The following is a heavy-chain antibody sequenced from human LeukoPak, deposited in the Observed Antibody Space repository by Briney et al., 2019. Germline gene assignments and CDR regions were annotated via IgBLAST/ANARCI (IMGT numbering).Heavy chain of an antibody. J-gene: IGHJ4*02. V-gene: IGHV4-4*02. Sequence: SETLSLTCAVSGGSISSGNWWSWVRQPPGKGLEWIGEIYHSGSTNYNPSLKSRVTISVDKSKNQFSLKLSSVTAADTAVYYCARRAYDILTGFDYWGQGTLVTVSS. CDR3: ARRAYDILTGFDY. CDR2: IYHSGST. CDR1: GGSISSGNW. D-gene: IGHD3-9*01.